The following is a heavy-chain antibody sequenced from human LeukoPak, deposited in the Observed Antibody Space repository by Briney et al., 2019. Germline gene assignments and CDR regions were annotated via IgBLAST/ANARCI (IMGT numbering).Heavy chain of an antibody. D-gene: IGHD2-15*01. CDR1: GFPFSSYE. CDR3: ARDWSGYCSGGSCYSGGFDI. J-gene: IGHJ3*02. Sequence: GGSLRLSCAASGFPFSSYEMNWVRQAPGKGLEWVSYISSSSSTIYYADSVKGRFTISRDNAKNSLYLQMNSLRAEDTAVYYCARDWSGYCSGGSCYSGGFDIWGQGTMVTVSS. CDR2: ISSSSSTI. V-gene: IGHV3-48*03.